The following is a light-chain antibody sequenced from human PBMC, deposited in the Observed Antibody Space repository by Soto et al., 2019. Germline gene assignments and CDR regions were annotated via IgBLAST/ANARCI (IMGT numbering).Light chain of an antibody. CDR3: QQYGTSPRT. CDR2: GAS. J-gene: IGKJ1*01. V-gene: IGKV3-20*01. Sequence: EIVLTQSPGTLSLSPGERATLSCRASQSVSSSYLAWYQQKPGQAPRLLIYGASSRATGTPDRFSGSGSGTEFTLTISRLEPEDFAVYYCQQYGTSPRTFGQGTKVDIK. CDR1: QSVSSSY.